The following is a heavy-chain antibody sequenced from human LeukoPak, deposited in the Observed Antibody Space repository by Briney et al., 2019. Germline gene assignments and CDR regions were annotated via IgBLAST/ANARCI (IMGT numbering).Heavy chain of an antibody. J-gene: IGHJ6*02. Sequence: GGSLRLSCAASGFTFTNYAMSWVRQAPGKGLEWVSVIGGSGASGDSIFYADSVKGRFTISRDTSKNTLYLQMNSLRAEDTAVYYCARDSYGMDVWGQGTTVTVSS. CDR2: IGGSGASGDSI. V-gene: IGHV3-23*01. CDR1: GFTFTNYA. CDR3: ARDSYGMDV.